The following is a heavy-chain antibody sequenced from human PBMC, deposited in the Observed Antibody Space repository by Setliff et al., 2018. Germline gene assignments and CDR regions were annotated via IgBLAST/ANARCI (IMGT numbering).Heavy chain of an antibody. Sequence: GASVKVFCKASGYTFTAYHINWVRQATGQGLEWMGWMDPNNGQTGYAQKFQGRVTFTRDTSISAAYMELSSLGSEDTAIYYCARSVSYCGPDCSRRFDFWGQGTLVTVSS. V-gene: IGHV1-8*03. D-gene: IGHD2-21*02. J-gene: IGHJ4*02. CDR3: ARSVSYCGPDCSRRFDF. CDR1: GYTFTAYH. CDR2: MDPNNGQT.